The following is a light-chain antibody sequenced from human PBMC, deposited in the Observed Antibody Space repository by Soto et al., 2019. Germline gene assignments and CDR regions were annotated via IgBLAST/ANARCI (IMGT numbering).Light chain of an antibody. V-gene: IGKV3-20*01. CDR3: QHYGSSPRT. CDR2: GAS. Sequence: ESVLTQSPGTLSLSPGERATLSCRASQSVTSNYLAWYQQKPGQAPRLLIYGASRRATGIPDRFSGSGSGTDFTLTISRLGPEDFAVYYCQHYGSSPRTFGQGTKVEIK. J-gene: IGKJ1*01. CDR1: QSVTSNY.